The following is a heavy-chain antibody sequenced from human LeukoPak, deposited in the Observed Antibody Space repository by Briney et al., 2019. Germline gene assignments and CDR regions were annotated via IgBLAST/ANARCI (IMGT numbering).Heavy chain of an antibody. CDR3: AREVPSSRYYYGMDV. V-gene: IGHV3-48*01. J-gene: IGHJ6*02. Sequence: GGSLRLSCAASGFTFSSYSMNWVRQAPGKGLEWVSYISSSSGTIYYADSVKGRFTIPRDNAKNSLYLQMNSLRAEDTAVYYCAREVPSSRYYYGMDVWGQGTTVTVSS. D-gene: IGHD6-25*01. CDR1: GFTFSSYS. CDR2: ISSSSGTI.